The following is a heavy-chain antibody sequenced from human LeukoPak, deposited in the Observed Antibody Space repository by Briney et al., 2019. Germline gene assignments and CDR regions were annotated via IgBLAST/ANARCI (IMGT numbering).Heavy chain of an antibody. CDR3: ARVWYSGYDLSLGK. Sequence: PGRSLRLSCAASGFTFSSYAMHWVRQAPGKGLEWVAVISYVGSNKYYADSVKGRFTISRDNSKNTLYLQMNSLRAEDTAVYYCARVWYSGYDLSLGKWGQGTLVTVSS. CDR1: GFTFSSYA. CDR2: ISYVGSNK. J-gene: IGHJ4*02. V-gene: IGHV3-30-3*01. D-gene: IGHD5-12*01.